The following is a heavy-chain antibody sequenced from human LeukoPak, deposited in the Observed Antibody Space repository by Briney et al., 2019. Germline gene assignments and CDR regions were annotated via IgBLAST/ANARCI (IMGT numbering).Heavy chain of an antibody. J-gene: IGHJ4*02. D-gene: IGHD6-13*01. CDR3: ARGGSSSWRIGYYFDF. CDR2: IYSSGST. Sequence: SETLSLTCTVSGDSINNYYWSWIRQPPGKGLEWIGFIYSSGSTTYNPSLKSRVTISVDTSKNQFSLKLRSVTDADTAVYHCARGGSSSWRIGYYFDFWGQGTLVTVSS. V-gene: IGHV4-59*01. CDR1: GDSINNYY.